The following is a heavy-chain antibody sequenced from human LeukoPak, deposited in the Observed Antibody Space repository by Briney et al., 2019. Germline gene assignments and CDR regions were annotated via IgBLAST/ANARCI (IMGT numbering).Heavy chain of an antibody. J-gene: IGHJ6*02. V-gene: IGHV3-30*02. CDR1: GSPFISYG. CDR3: AKDSYGSSTSCHSMDV. Sequence: GGSLRLSCEAPGSPFISYGMPWVRQAPGKGLEWVAFIRSDGSNNYYAASVKGRFTISRDNSKNTLYLQMNSMRADDTAVYYCAKDSYGSSTSCHSMDVWGQGTTVTVSS. CDR2: IRSDGSNN. D-gene: IGHD2-2*01.